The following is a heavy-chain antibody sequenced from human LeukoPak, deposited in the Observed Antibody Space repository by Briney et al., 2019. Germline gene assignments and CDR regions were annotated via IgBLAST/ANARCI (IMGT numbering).Heavy chain of an antibody. CDR1: GGSISSSSYY. D-gene: IGHD3-10*01. Sequence: SETLSLTCTVSGGSISSSSYYWSWIRQPPGKGLEWIGYVYYSGSTNYNPSLKSRVTISVDTSKSQFSLKLTSVTAADTAAYYCARGGGSGRGNWFDPWGQGSLVIVSS. J-gene: IGHJ5*02. V-gene: IGHV4-61*01. CDR2: VYYSGST. CDR3: ARGGGSGRGNWFDP.